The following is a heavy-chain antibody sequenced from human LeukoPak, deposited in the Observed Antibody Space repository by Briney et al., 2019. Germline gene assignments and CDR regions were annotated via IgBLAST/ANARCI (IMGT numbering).Heavy chain of an antibody. CDR2: INPNRGGT. V-gene: IGHV1-2*02. CDR3: ARVISGSLYY. D-gene: IGHD1-26*01. J-gene: IGHJ4*02. CDR1: GHTFTGDY. Sequence: VASVKVSSKASGHTFTGDYIHCVRQAPGQGIEWMGSINPNRGGTNYAQNFQGRVTMTRDTSISTAYMELSRVGSDDTAVYYCARVISGSLYYWGQGTLVTVSS.